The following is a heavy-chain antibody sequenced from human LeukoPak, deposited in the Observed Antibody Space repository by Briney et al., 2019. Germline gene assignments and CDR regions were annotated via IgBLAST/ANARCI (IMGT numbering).Heavy chain of an antibody. D-gene: IGHD3-22*01. V-gene: IGHV1-69*05. J-gene: IGHJ4*02. CDR1: GGTFSSYA. Sequence: SVKVSCKASGGTFSSYAISWVRQAPGQGLEWMRRIIPIFGTANYAQKFQGRVTITTDESTSTAYMELSSLRSEDTAVYYCARSIYYYDSSGYYYDYWGQGTLVTVSS. CDR2: IIPIFGTA. CDR3: ARSIYYYDSSGYYYDY.